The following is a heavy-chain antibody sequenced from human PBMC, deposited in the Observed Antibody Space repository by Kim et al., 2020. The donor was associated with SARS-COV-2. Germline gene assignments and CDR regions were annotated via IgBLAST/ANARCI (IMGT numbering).Heavy chain of an antibody. J-gene: IGHJ4*02. V-gene: IGHV4-39*01. D-gene: IGHD5-12*01. Sequence: SETLSLTCTVSGGSISSSSYYWGWIRQPPGKGLEWIGSIYYSGSTYYNPSLKSRVTISVDTSKNQFSLKLSSVTAADTAVYYCARSNPGWLQPYFDYWGQGTLVTVSS. CDR2: IYYSGST. CDR3: ARSNPGWLQPYFDY. CDR1: GGSISSSSYY.